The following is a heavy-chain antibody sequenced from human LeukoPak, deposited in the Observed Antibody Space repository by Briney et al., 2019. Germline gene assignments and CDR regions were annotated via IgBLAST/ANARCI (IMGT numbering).Heavy chain of an antibody. CDR1: GFTFSSYW. D-gene: IGHD3-22*01. CDR3: ARAPSEIGGYYPEYFRH. V-gene: IGHV3-74*01. CDR2: IKSDGST. J-gene: IGHJ1*01. Sequence: GGSLRLSCAASGFTFSSYWMHWVRPAPGKGLVCVSRIKSDGSTNYADYVKGRFTISRDNAKNTVSLQMNSLRAEDTGVYYCARAPSEIGGYYPEYFRHWGQGTLVTVSS.